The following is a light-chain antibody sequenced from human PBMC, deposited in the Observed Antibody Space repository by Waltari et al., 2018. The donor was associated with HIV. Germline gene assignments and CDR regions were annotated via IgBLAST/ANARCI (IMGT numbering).Light chain of an antibody. J-gene: IGKJ4*01. V-gene: IGKV3-11*01. CDR2: DAS. CDR3: QQRSNWPLT. Sequence: DIVLTQSPAPLSLSPGERATPPCRASQSVSSYLAWYQQKPGQAPMLLIYDASNRATGIPARFSGSGSGTDFTLTISSLEPEDFAVYFCQQRSNWPLTFGGGTKVEIK. CDR1: QSVSSY.